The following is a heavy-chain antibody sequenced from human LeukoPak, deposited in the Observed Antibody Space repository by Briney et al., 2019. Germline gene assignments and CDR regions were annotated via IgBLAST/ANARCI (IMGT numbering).Heavy chain of an antibody. Sequence: GGSLRLSCAASGFTFSRFWISWVRHAPGKGLVWVSRINGEGSETMYADSVKGRFTISRDNAKNTLYLQMNSLRAEDTAVYYCARVRMGDDFHPFDYWGQGTLVTVSS. J-gene: IGHJ4*02. V-gene: IGHV3-74*03. CDR1: GFTFSRFW. D-gene: IGHD3-16*01. CDR2: INGEGSET. CDR3: ARVRMGDDFHPFDY.